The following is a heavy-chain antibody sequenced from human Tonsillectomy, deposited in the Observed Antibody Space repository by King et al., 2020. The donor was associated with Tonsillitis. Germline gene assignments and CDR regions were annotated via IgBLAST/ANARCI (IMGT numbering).Heavy chain of an antibody. CDR3: AKGGEAVAVWFDP. V-gene: IGHV3-23*04. Sequence: VQLVESGGGFVQPGGSLGLSFAASGFTFSNYAISCVRQAPGKGVVWVSTNSGSGSNTNYADPVKGRLTISRDNSNNTQYLQMNSLRAEDTAVYYCAKGGEAVAVWFDPWGQGTLVTVSS. J-gene: IGHJ5*02. CDR2: NSGSGSNT. CDR1: GFTFSNYA. D-gene: IGHD6-19*01.